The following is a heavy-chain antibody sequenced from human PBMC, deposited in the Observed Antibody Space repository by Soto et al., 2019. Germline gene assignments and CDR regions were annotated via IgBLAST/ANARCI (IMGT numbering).Heavy chain of an antibody. D-gene: IGHD5-12*01. CDR3: ARGGNRYSNVASGVGGFDY. V-gene: IGHV4-59*01. CDR1: GASISSSY. CDR2: VYHTGST. J-gene: IGHJ4*02. Sequence: SETLSLTCTVSGASISSSYWSWIRQSPGKGLEWIGYVYHTGSTNYNPSLKGRVTISLDTSKSQFSLNLTSLTTADTAVYFCARGGNRYSNVASGVGGFDYWGQGSLVTVSS.